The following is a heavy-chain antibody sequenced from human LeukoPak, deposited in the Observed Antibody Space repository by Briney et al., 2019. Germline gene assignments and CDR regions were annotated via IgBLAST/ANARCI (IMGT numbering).Heavy chain of an antibody. Sequence: ASVKVSCKASGYTFTSYGISWVRQAPGQGLEWMGWISAYNGNTNYAQKLQGRVTMTTDTSTSTAYIELRSLRSDDTAVYYCARDFSTPYYYGSGSYFDAFDIWGQGTMVTVSS. V-gene: IGHV1-18*01. D-gene: IGHD3-10*01. CDR1: GYTFTSYG. CDR2: ISAYNGNT. CDR3: ARDFSTPYYYGSGSYFDAFDI. J-gene: IGHJ3*02.